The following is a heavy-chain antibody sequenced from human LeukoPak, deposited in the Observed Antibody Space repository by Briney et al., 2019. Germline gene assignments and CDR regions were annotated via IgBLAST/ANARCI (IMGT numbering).Heavy chain of an antibody. D-gene: IGHD6-13*01. Sequence: SETLSLTCTVSGGSISSSSYYWGWIRQPPGKGLEWIGSIYYSGSTYYNPSLKSRVTISVDTSKNQFSLKLSSVTAADTAVYYCARTQAGYSRGPGVLDYWGQGTLVTVSS. CDR1: GGSISSSSYY. CDR2: IYYSGST. J-gene: IGHJ4*02. V-gene: IGHV4-39*01. CDR3: ARTQAGYSRGPGVLDY.